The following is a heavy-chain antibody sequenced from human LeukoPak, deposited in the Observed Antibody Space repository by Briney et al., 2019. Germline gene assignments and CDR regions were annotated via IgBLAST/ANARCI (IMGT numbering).Heavy chain of an antibody. CDR3: ATSSGLYCSSTSCYKGDAFDI. Sequence: SQTLSLTCTVSGGSISSGSYYWSWIRQPAGKGLEWIGRIYTSGSTNYNPSLKSRVTISVDTSKNQFSLKLSSVTAADTAVYYCATSSGLYCSSTSCYKGDAFDIWGQGTMVTVSS. CDR1: GGSISSGSYY. CDR2: IYTSGST. D-gene: IGHD2-2*02. J-gene: IGHJ3*02. V-gene: IGHV4-61*02.